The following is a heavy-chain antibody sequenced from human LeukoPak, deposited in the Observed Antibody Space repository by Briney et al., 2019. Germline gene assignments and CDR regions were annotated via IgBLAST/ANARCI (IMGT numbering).Heavy chain of an antibody. CDR3: ARRGPMGYSSGWYGDWYYFDY. Sequence: GGSLRLSCAASGFTFTTYWMHRVRQVPGKGLVWVARIKGDGSSTRHADSMKGRFTISRDNAKNTLYLQMNSLRAEDTAVYYCARRGPMGYSSGWYGDWYYFDYWGQGTLVTVSS. V-gene: IGHV3-74*01. J-gene: IGHJ4*02. CDR1: GFTFTTYW. CDR2: IKGDGSST. D-gene: IGHD6-19*01.